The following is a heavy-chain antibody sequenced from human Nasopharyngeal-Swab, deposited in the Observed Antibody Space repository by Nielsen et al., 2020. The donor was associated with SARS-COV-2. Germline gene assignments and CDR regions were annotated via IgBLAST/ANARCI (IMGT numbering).Heavy chain of an antibody. CDR2: INSDGSST. J-gene: IGHJ5*02. CDR1: GFTFSSYW. D-gene: IGHD1-20*01. CDR3: ARGRYNWNVNNWFDP. Sequence: GGSLRLSFAASGFTFSSYWMHWVRQAPGKGLVWVSRINSDGSSTSYADSVKGRFTISRDNAKNTLYLQMNSLRAEDTAVYYCARGRYNWNVNNWFDPWGQGTLVTVSS. V-gene: IGHV3-74*01.